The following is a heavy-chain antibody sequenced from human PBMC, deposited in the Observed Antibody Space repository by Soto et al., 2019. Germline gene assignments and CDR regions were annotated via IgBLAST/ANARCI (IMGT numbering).Heavy chain of an antibody. D-gene: IGHD2-8*02. V-gene: IGHV1-18*01. CDR2: IGPYNGNT. CDR1: GYTFTSYG. CDR3: ASDWKETVGRTVYY. Sequence: QVQLVQSGAEVKKPGASVKVSCKASGYTFTSYGISWVRHAPGQGLEWMGWIGPYNGNTHYAQKLQGRVTLTTDTSTSTAYIEQRCLRSDATAVYYCASDWKETVGRTVYYWGQGTLVAVT. J-gene: IGHJ4*02.